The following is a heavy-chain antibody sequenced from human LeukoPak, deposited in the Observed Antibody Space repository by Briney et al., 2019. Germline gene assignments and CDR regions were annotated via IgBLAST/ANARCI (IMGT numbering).Heavy chain of an antibody. D-gene: IGHD4-17*01. V-gene: IGHV3-21*01. CDR1: GFTFTNYR. CDR3: ARENGDYADAFDI. Sequence: GGSLRLSCAASGFTFTNYRMTWVRQAPGKGLEWVSSISSTSGYIFYADSVQGRFTISRDNAKSSLYLQMNSLRAEDTAVYYCARENGDYADAFDIWGQGTMVTVSS. J-gene: IGHJ3*02. CDR2: ISSTSGYI.